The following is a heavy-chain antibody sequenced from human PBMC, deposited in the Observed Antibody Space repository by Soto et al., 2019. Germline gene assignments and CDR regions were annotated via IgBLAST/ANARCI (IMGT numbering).Heavy chain of an antibody. D-gene: IGHD3-22*01. V-gene: IGHV3-23*01. J-gene: IGHJ3*02. CDR1: GFTFNSYA. CDR2: ITSSGVVP. Sequence: EVQLLESGGALVQPGGSLRLSCAASGFTFNSYAMSWVRQAPGKGLDWVSGITSSGVVPFYADSVKGRFIISRDNFKNTLYLEMDSLRPEDTALYYCAKESYYDSSNFHVSAFDNWGQGTMVTVSS. CDR3: AKESYYDSSNFHVSAFDN.